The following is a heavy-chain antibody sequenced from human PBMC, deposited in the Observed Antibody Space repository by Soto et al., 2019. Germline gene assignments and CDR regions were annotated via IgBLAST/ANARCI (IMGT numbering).Heavy chain of an antibody. CDR3: ERDPQIFDH. CDR2: INPNSGGT. CDR1: GYTFTGYY. J-gene: IGHJ4*02. V-gene: IGHV1-2*04. Sequence: ASVKVSCKASGYTFTGYYMHWVRQAPGQGLEWMGWINPNSGGTNYAQKFQGWVTMTRDTSISTAYMELRSLRSDDTAVYYCERDPQIFDHWGQGTLVTVSS.